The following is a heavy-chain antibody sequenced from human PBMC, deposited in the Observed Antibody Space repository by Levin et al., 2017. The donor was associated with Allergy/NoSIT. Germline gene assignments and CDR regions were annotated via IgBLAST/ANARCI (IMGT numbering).Heavy chain of an antibody. V-gene: IGHV3-74*01. J-gene: IGHJ3*01. D-gene: IGHD2-8*01. CDR3: ARGNGHALDL. CDR2: INSDGSTT. CDR1: FFPLLLSF. Sequence: GGSLLLSFFSSFFPLLLSFLPFFLPSPFPFLFFASGINSDGSTTSYADSVKGRFTISRDNAKNTLYLQMNSLRAEDTAVYHCARGNGHALDLWGQGTVVTVSS.